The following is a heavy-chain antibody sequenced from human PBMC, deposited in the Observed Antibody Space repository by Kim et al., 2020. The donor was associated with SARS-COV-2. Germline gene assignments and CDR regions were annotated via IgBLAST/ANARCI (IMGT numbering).Heavy chain of an antibody. CDR2: INTNTGNS. CDR3: ARTKGWLPRTYFDY. J-gene: IGHJ4*02. Sequence: ASVKVSCKASGYTFTSYAMKWVRQAPGQGLEWMGWINTNTGNSTYAQGFTGRFVFSLDTSVSTGYLQISSLKAEDTAVYYCARTKGWLPRTYFDYWGQGTLVTVSS. CDR1: GYTFTSYA. D-gene: IGHD5-12*01. V-gene: IGHV7-4-1*02.